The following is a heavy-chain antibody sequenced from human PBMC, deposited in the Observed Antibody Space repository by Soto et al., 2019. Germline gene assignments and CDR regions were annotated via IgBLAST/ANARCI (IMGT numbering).Heavy chain of an antibody. V-gene: IGHV4-30-2*01. D-gene: IGHD2-2*02. CDR1: GGSISSGGYS. CDR2: IYHSGST. J-gene: IGHJ4*02. Sequence: LSLTCAVSGGSISSGGYSWSWIRQPPGKGLEWIGYIYHSGSTYYNPSLKSRVTISVDRPKNQFSLKLSSVTAADTAVYYCARALLGYCSSTSCYTPLFDYWGQGTLVTVSS. CDR3: ARALLGYCSSTSCYTPLFDY.